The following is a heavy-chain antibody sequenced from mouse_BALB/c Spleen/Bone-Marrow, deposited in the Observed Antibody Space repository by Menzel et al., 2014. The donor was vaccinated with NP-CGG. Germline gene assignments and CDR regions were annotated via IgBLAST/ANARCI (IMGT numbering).Heavy chain of an antibody. J-gene: IGHJ4*01. CDR2: INPANGNT. Sequence: DVQLQESGAELVKPGASVKFSCTASGFNIKDTYMHWVKQRPEQGLEWIGRINPANGNTKYDPKFQGKATITADTSSNTAYLLLRSLTSDDTAVYYFARLEFYARDYRGQGTPVTVSS. V-gene: IGHV14-3*02. CDR1: GFNIKDTY. CDR3: ARLEFYARDY.